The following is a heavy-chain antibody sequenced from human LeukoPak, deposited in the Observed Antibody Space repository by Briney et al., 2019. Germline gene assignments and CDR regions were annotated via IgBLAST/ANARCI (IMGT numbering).Heavy chain of an antibody. Sequence: SETLSLTCTVSGGSISNYYWSWIRQPPGKGLEWIGYIYYSGSTNYNPSLKSRVTISVDTSKNQFSLKLNSVTAADTAVYYCARRHKVGAGDALDIWGQGTMVTVSS. D-gene: IGHD3-10*01. CDR1: GGSISNYY. V-gene: IGHV4-59*08. CDR3: ARRHKVGAGDALDI. CDR2: IYYSGST. J-gene: IGHJ3*02.